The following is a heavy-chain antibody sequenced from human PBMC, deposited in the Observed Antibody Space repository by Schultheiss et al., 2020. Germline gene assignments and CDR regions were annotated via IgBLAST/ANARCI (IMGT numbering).Heavy chain of an antibody. J-gene: IGHJ4*02. CDR2: ISGSGGST. V-gene: IGHV3-23*01. CDR3: ARSGVGATLEY. CDR1: GFTFSSYA. Sequence: GESLKISCAASGFTFSSYAMSWVRQAPGKGLEWVSAISGSGGSTYYADSVKGRFTISRDNSKNTLYLQMDSLRAEDTAVYYCARSGVGATLEYWGQGTLVTVSS. D-gene: IGHD1-26*01.